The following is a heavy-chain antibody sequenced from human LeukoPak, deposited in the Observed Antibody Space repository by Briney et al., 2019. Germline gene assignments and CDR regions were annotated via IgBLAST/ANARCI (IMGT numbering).Heavy chain of an antibody. Sequence: SETLSLTCTVSGGSISSSSYYWGWIRQPPGKGLEWIGSIYYSGSTYYNPSLTSRVTISVDTSKNQFSLKLSSVTAADTAVYYCARDLRAYYYGSGSYLGSDIWGQGTMVTVS. V-gene: IGHV4-39*07. CDR3: ARDLRAYYYGSGSYLGSDI. D-gene: IGHD3-10*01. CDR1: GGSISSSSYY. CDR2: IYYSGST. J-gene: IGHJ3*02.